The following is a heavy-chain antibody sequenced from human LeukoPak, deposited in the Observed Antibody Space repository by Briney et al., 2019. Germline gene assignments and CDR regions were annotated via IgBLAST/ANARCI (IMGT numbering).Heavy chain of an antibody. CDR3: ARDSENGSGSYYNSFYYYYGMDV. Sequence: GGSLRLSCAASGFTFSSYGMHWVRQAPGKGLXXXXXXXXDGSNKYYADSVKGRFTISRDNSKNTLYLQMNSLRAEDTAVYYCARDSENGSGSYYNSFYYYYGMDVWGKGTTVTVSS. CDR1: GFTFSSYG. D-gene: IGHD3-10*01. J-gene: IGHJ6*04. CDR2: XXXDGSNK. V-gene: IGHV3-33*01.